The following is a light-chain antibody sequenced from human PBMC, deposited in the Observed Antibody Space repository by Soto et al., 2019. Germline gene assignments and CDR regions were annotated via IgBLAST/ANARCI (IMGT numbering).Light chain of an antibody. Sequence: LTQPASVSGAPGQSITISCTGTSSDIGAYNSVSWYQHHPGKAPKLIVFQVSFRPSAVSDRFSGSKSDNTASLTISGLQTEDEADYYCLSYTASSTLVFGTGTKGTVL. CDR1: SSDIGAYNS. J-gene: IGLJ1*01. CDR3: LSYTASSTLV. V-gene: IGLV2-14*01. CDR2: QVS.